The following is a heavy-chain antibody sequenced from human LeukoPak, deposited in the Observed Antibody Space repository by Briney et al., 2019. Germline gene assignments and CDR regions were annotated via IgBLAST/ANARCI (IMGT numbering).Heavy chain of an antibody. CDR1: GYSFTSYW. D-gene: IGHD3-10*01. J-gene: IGHJ4*02. CDR3: ARHKVSGGFGELPYYFDY. V-gene: IGHV5-51*01. CDR2: IYPGDSDT. Sequence: GESPKISCKGSGYSFTSYWIGWVRQMPGKGLEWMGIIYPGDSDTRYSPSFQGQVTISADKSISTAYLQWSSLKASDTAMYYCARHKVSGGFGELPYYFDYWGQGTLVTVSS.